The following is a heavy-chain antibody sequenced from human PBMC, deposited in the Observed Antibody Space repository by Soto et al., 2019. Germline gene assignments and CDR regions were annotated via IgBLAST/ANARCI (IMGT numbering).Heavy chain of an antibody. CDR1: GFTFRNAW. CDR3: TTDSYITSIIVRFDY. D-gene: IGHD3-22*01. V-gene: IGHV3-15*07. J-gene: IGHJ4*01. Sequence: GSLRNSCADPGFTFRNAWINWGRQAPGKGLEWVGRVKSKNDGGTTDFAAPVKGRFAISRDDSKNMVYLEMNSLQTEDTAIYYCTTDSYITSIIVRFDYWGHGTLVTVSS. CDR2: VKSKNDGGTT.